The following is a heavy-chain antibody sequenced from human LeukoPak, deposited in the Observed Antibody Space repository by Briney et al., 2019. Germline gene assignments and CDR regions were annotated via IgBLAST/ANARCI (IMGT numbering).Heavy chain of an antibody. Sequence: GGSLRLSCAASGFTFSSYEMNWVRQAPGKGLEWVSYISSSGSTIYYADSVKVRFTISRDNAKNSLYLQMNSLRAEDTAVYYCAREWCSGGSCQSAFDIWGQGTMVTVSS. CDR3: AREWCSGGSCQSAFDI. D-gene: IGHD2-15*01. CDR1: GFTFSSYE. V-gene: IGHV3-48*03. CDR2: ISSSGSTI. J-gene: IGHJ3*02.